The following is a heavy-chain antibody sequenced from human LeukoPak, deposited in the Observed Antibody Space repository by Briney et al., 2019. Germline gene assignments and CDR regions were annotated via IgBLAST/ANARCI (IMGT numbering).Heavy chain of an antibody. Sequence: ASVKVSCKASGYTFTSYGISWVRQAPGQGLEWMGWISAYNGNTNYAQKLQGRVTMTRDTSISTAYMELSRLRSDDTAVYYCARIPDIVVVPAAMGDNWFDPWGQGTLVTVSS. CDR3: ARIPDIVVVPAAMGDNWFDP. CDR2: ISAYNGNT. CDR1: GYTFTSYG. V-gene: IGHV1-18*01. D-gene: IGHD2-2*01. J-gene: IGHJ5*02.